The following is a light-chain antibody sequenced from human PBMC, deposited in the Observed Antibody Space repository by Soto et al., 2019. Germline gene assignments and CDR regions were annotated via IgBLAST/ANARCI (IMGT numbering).Light chain of an antibody. CDR2: GNS. J-gene: IGLJ2*01. V-gene: IGLV1-40*01. CDR1: SSNIGAGYD. CDR3: HPYASSLGGLV. Sequence: QSVLTQPPSVSGAPGQRVTISCTGSSSNIGAGYDVHWYQQLPGTAPKLLIYGNSNRPSGVPDRFSGSKSGTSASLAITGLQARKRADYSSHPYASSLGGLVFGGGTKLTAL.